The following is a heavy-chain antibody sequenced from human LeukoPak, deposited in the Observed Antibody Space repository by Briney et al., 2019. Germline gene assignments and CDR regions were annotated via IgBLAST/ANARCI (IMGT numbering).Heavy chain of an antibody. CDR3: AIWYCSGGRCYSNARTFDY. D-gene: IGHD2-15*01. J-gene: IGHJ4*02. Sequence: ASVKVSCKASGYTFTSYAMNWVRQAPGQGLEWMGWINTNTGNPTYAQGLTGRFVFSLDTSVSTAYLQISSLKAEDTAVYYCAIWYCSGGRCYSNARTFDYWGQGTLVTVSS. CDR1: GYTFTSYA. V-gene: IGHV7-4-1*02. CDR2: INTNTGNP.